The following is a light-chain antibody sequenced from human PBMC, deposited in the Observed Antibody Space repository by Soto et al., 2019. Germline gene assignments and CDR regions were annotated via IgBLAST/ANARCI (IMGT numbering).Light chain of an antibody. V-gene: IGLV1-44*01. CDR2: HNN. CDR1: SSNIGSDP. Sequence: QSVLTQPPSASGTPGQRVTISCSGSSSNIGSDPVNWYQHLPGTAPKLLIFHNNQRPSGVPDRFSGSKSGTSASLAISGLQSADEGDYYCQAYDYSLTASVFGGGTKLTVL. CDR3: QAYDYSLTASV. J-gene: IGLJ3*02.